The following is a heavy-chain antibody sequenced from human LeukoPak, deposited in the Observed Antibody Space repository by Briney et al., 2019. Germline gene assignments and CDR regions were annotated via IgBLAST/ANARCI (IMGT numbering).Heavy chain of an antibody. Sequence: PSETLSLTCTVSGASFSSGSYYWTWIRQPPGKGLEWIGYVYYSGTTNYNPSLKSRVTIPIDLSKNQFSLKLSSVTAADTAIYYCARDETKPAAGLEYWGQGALVTVSS. J-gene: IGHJ4*02. CDR3: ARDETKPAAGLEY. CDR1: GASFSSGSYY. CDR2: VYYSGTT. D-gene: IGHD6-13*01. V-gene: IGHV4-61*01.